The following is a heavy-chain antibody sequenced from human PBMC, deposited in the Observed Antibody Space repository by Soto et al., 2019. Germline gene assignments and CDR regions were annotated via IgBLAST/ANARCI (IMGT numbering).Heavy chain of an antibody. CDR2: IGGSGSSA. Sequence: EVQLLESGGGLVQPGGSLRLSCAASGFTFKNFAVSCVRQAPGKGMEWVSAIGGSGSSANYADPVKGRFTVSRDDSKSTLYLQMRGLIVDNTALYYCAQDAVGYNGEWDWWDLWGQGHLVPVSS. CDR1: GFTFKNFA. D-gene: IGHD3-10*01. J-gene: IGHJ5*02. V-gene: IGHV3-23*01. CDR3: AQDAVGYNGEWDWWDL.